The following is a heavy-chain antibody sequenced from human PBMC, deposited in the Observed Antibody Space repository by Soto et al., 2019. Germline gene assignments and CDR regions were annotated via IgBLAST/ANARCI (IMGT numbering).Heavy chain of an antibody. J-gene: IGHJ5*02. V-gene: IGHV1-24*01. D-gene: IGHD1-26*01. CDR1: GYTLTELS. CDR3: ATVPLAPFEWEPRGQAAGSRWFDP. Sequence: ASVKVSCKVSGYTLTELSMHWVRQAPGKGLEWMGGFDPEDGETIYAQKFQGRVTMTEDTSTDTAYMELSSLRSEDTAVYYCATVPLAPFEWEPRGQAAGSRWFDPWGQGTLVTVSS. CDR2: FDPEDGET.